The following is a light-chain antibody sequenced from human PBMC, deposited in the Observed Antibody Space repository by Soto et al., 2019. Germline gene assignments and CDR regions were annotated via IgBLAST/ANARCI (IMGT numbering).Light chain of an antibody. Sequence: DIQMTQSPSTLSASVGDRVTITCRASQSISSWLAWYQQKQGKAPKLLNYKASSLESGVPSRVGGSGSGTEFTLTISSLQPDDFATYYCQQYNSYPLTFGGGTKVEVK. CDR1: QSISSW. CDR3: QQYNSYPLT. CDR2: KAS. J-gene: IGKJ4*01. V-gene: IGKV1-5*03.